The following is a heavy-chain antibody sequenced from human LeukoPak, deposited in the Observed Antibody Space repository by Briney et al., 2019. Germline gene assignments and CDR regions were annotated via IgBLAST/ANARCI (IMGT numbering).Heavy chain of an antibody. J-gene: IGHJ4*02. D-gene: IGHD3-16*02. CDR3: ARDTEAVWGSYLTPAFDY. Sequence: GGSLRFSCAASGFTFSSYWMSWVRQAPGKGLEWVANIKQDGSEKYYVDSVKGRFAISRDNAKNSLYLQMNSLRAEDTAVYYCARDTEAVWGSYLTPAFDYWGQGTLVTVSS. CDR2: IKQDGSEK. CDR1: GFTFSSYW. V-gene: IGHV3-7*01.